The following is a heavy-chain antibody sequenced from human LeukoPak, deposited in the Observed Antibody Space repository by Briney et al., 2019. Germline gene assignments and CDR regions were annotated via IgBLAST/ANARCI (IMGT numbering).Heavy chain of an antibody. Sequence: HPGGSLRLSCAASGFTFSSYAMSWVRQAPGKGLEWVSSISGSGASTSYADSVKGRFTISRDNSKNTLSLQMNSLRVEDTAIYYCAKDPTVYYYGQRYGMDVWGQGTTVTVSS. CDR3: AKDPTVYYYGQRYGMDV. J-gene: IGHJ6*02. CDR1: GFTFSSYA. V-gene: IGHV3-23*01. CDR2: ISGSGAST. D-gene: IGHD3-10*01.